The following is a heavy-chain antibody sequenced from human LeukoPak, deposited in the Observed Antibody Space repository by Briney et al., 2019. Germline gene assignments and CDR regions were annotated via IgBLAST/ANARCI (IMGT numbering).Heavy chain of an antibody. CDR2: FDPEDGET. CDR1: GYTLTELS. D-gene: IGHD6-13*01. J-gene: IGHJ4*02. CDR3: ALMDSSSWSYYSDY. Sequence: ASVKVSCKVSGYTLTELSMHWVRQAPGKGLEWMGGFDPEDGETIYAQKFQGRVTMTEDTSTDTAYMELSSLRSEDTAVYYCALMDSSSWSYYSDYWGQGTLVTVSS. V-gene: IGHV1-24*01.